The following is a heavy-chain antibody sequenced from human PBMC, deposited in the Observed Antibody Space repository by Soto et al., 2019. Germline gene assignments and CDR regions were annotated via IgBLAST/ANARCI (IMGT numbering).Heavy chain of an antibody. J-gene: IGHJ4*02. Sequence: ASVKVSCKVSGYTLTELSMHRVRQAPGKGLEWMGGFDPEDGETIYAQKFQGRVTMTEDTSTDTAYMELSSLRSEDTAVYYCATGGLDCGGDCYTDYWGQGTLVTVSS. V-gene: IGHV1-24*01. CDR1: GYTLTELS. D-gene: IGHD2-21*02. CDR3: ATGGLDCGGDCYTDY. CDR2: FDPEDGET.